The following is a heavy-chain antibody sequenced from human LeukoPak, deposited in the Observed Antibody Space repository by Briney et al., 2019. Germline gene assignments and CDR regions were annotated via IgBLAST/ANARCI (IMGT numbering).Heavy chain of an antibody. CDR3: ARGSSSSEPNFDY. J-gene: IGHJ4*02. V-gene: IGHV1-69*02. D-gene: IGHD6-6*01. Sequence: ASVKDSCKASGGTFSSYTISWVRQAPGQGLEWMGRIIPILGIANYAQKFQGRVTITADKSTSTAYMELSSLRSEDTAVYYCARGSSSSEPNFDYWGQGTLVTVSS. CDR1: GGTFSSYT. CDR2: IIPILGIA.